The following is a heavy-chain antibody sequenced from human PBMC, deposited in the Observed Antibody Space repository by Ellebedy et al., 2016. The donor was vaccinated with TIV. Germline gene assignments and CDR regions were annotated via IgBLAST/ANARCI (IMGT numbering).Heavy chain of an antibody. Sequence: PGGSLRLSCAASGFTVSSYFMSWVRQAPGKGLEWVSVIYKDDGTNYTDSVEGRFTIFRDTSKNALYLQMNSLRAEDTAVYYCARDPRGGGDYGENWFDPWGRGTLVTVSS. CDR3: ARDPRGGGDYGENWFDP. D-gene: IGHD2-21*01. CDR1: GFTVSSYF. J-gene: IGHJ5*02. CDR2: IYKDDGT. V-gene: IGHV3-66*01.